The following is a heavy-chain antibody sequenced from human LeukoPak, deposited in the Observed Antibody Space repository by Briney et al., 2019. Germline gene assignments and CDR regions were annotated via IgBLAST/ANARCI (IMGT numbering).Heavy chain of an antibody. V-gene: IGHV4-59*01. CDR2: IYYSGST. CDR3: ARNFMGAIPDY. CDR1: GGSISSYY. Sequence: SETLSLTCTVSGGSISSYYWSWIRQPPGKGLEWIGYIYYSGSTNYNPSLKSRVTISVDTSKNQFSLKLSSVTAADTAVYYCARNFMGAIPDYWGQGTLATVSS. D-gene: IGHD1-26*01. J-gene: IGHJ4*02.